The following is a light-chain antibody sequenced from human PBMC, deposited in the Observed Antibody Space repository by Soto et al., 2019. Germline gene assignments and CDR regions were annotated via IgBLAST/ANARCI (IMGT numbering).Light chain of an antibody. Sequence: EILMTQSPVTLSVSPGESATLSCRASQFINSNLAWYQQRPGQAPRLLLYGASTRVTGIPARFSGSGSGTAFTLTISNVQSEDFAVYYCQHFHNWPPWTFGQGTKVESK. CDR3: QHFHNWPPWT. CDR2: GAS. CDR1: QFINSN. J-gene: IGKJ1*01. V-gene: IGKV3-15*01.